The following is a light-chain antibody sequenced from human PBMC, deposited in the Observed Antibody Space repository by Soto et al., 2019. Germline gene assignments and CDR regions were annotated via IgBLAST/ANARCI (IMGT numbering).Light chain of an antibody. CDR1: QSLSSW. CDR2: KAS. V-gene: IGKV1-5*03. Sequence: DIQMTQSPSTLSASVGDRVTITCRASQSLSSWLAWYQQKPGKAPKVLIYKASSLETGVPSRFSGSGSGTEFTLTISSLQPDDFATYYCQQYNSYPITFGQGTRLEIK. CDR3: QQYNSYPIT. J-gene: IGKJ5*01.